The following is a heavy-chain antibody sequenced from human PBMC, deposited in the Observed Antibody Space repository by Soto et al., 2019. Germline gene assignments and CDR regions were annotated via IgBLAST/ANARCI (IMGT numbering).Heavy chain of an antibody. CDR2: IKQDGSEK. Sequence: EVQLVESGRGLVQPGGSLRLSCAASGFTFSSYWMSWVRQAPGKGLEWVANIKQDGSEKYYVDSVKGRFTISRDNAKNSLYLQMNSLRAEDTAVYYCARDAELDYYYYMDVWGKGTTVTVSS. CDR1: GFTFSSYW. J-gene: IGHJ6*03. V-gene: IGHV3-7*01. D-gene: IGHD3-10*01. CDR3: ARDAELDYYYYMDV.